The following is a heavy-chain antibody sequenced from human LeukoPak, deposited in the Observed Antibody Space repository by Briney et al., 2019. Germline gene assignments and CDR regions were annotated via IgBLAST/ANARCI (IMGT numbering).Heavy chain of an antibody. CDR2: IYSGGNT. CDR1: GFTVSNKY. V-gene: IGHV3-53*01. CDR3: ARVRPDDFWSGPDAFDV. D-gene: IGHD3-3*01. J-gene: IGHJ3*01. Sequence: GGSLRLSCAATGFTVSNKYMSWVRQAPGKGLEFVSVIYSGGNTYYADSVMGRFAISRDNSKNTLYLQMNSLRPEDTAVYYCARVRPDDFWSGPDAFDVWGQGTMVTVSS.